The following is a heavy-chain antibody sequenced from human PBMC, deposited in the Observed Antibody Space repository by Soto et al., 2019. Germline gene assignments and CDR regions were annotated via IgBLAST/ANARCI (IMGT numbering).Heavy chain of an antibody. CDR3: ARGGLEPFDY. CDR2: INDYGTTI. V-gene: IGHV3-74*01. J-gene: IGHJ4*02. Sequence: EVHLVESGGGLVQPGGSLRLSCAASGFNLGSYWMPWVRQAPGKGLVWVSRINDYGTTINYAESVEGRFTISRDDAKSEVYLQMNNLRAEDTAVYYCARGGLEPFDYWGQGALVTVSS. CDR1: GFNLGSYW. D-gene: IGHD1-1*01.